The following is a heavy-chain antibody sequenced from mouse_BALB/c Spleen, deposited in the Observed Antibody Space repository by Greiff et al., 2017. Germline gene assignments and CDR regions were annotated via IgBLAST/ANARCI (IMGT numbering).Heavy chain of an antibody. J-gene: IGHJ4*01. CDR2: IDPANGNT. D-gene: IGHD1-1*01. CDR3: ATFITTVPDY. Sequence: EVQLQESGAELVKPGASVKLSCTASGFNIKDTYMHWVKQRPEQGLEWIGRIDPANGNTKYDPKFQGKATITADTSSNTAYLQLSSLTSEDTAVYYCATFITTVPDYWGQGTSVTVSS. CDR1: GFNIKDTY. V-gene: IGHV14-3*02.